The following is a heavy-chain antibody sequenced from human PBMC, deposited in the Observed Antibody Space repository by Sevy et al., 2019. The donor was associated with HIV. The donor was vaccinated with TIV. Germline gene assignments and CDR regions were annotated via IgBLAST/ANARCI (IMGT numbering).Heavy chain of an antibody. Sequence: SETLSLTCTVSGGSISSYYWSWIRQPPGKGLEWIGYIYYSGSPNYNPSLKSRVTISVDTSKNQFSLKLSSVTAADTAVYYCARVYGDNVGAFDIWGQGTMVTVSS. CDR2: IYYSGSP. CDR3: ARVYGDNVGAFDI. J-gene: IGHJ3*02. D-gene: IGHD4-17*01. CDR1: GGSISSYY. V-gene: IGHV4-59*01.